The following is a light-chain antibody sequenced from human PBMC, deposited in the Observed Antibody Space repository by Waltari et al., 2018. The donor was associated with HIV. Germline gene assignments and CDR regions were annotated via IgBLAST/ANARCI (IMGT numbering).Light chain of an antibody. V-gene: IGLV1-44*01. CDR2: DEK. J-gene: IGLJ2*01. CDR1: RSNIGRNS. CDR3: AAWDDNVNGL. Sequence: QSVLTQPPSAPGTPRQRVTISCSGRRSNIGRNSVNWSQQLPGTAPKLLIADEKRRPSGVPDRFSGSKSGTSASLAISGLQSEDEADYYCAAWDDNVNGLFGGGTKLTVL.